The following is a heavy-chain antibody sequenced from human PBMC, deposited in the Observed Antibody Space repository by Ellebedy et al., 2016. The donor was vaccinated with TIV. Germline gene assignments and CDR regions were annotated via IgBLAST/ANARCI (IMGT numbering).Heavy chain of an antibody. CDR3: ARVPGEELNYYYYGMDA. Sequence: GESLKISCAASGFTFSSHAMYWVRQAPGTGLERVAVISYDGNNQHYAYSVKSRFTISRDNSKNTVYMQMNSLRAEDTSVYYCARVPGEELNYYYYGMDAWGQGTTVTVSS. CDR1: GFTFSSHA. V-gene: IGHV3-30*01. J-gene: IGHJ6*02. D-gene: IGHD2-21*01. CDR2: ISYDGNNQ.